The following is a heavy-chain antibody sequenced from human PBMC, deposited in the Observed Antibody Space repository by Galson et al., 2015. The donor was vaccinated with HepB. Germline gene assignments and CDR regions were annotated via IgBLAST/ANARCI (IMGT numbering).Heavy chain of an antibody. CDR1: GFTFSSYS. V-gene: IGHV3-21*01. Sequence: SLRLSCAASGFTFSSYSMNWVRQAPGKGLEWVSSVSSSSSYIYYADSVKGRFTISRDNAKNSLYLQMNSLRAEDTAVYYCARDLGTYSGSYGMDVWGQGTTVTVSS. CDR2: VSSSSSYI. D-gene: IGHD1-26*01. CDR3: ARDLGTYSGSYGMDV. J-gene: IGHJ6*02.